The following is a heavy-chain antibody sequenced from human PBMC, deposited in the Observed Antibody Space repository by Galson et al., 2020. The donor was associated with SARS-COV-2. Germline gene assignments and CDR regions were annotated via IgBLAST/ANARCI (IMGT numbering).Heavy chain of an antibody. Sequence: TLSLTCTVSGGSISSGGYYWSWIRQHPGKGLEWIGYIYYSGSTYYNPSLKSRVTISVDTSKNQFSLKLSSVTAADTAVYYCARALRSPSSLGIFGVVIHNDYWGQGTLVTVSS. V-gene: IGHV4-31*03. J-gene: IGHJ4*02. D-gene: IGHD3-3*01. CDR2: IYYSGST. CDR1: GGSISSGGYY. CDR3: ARALRSPSSLGIFGVVIHNDY.